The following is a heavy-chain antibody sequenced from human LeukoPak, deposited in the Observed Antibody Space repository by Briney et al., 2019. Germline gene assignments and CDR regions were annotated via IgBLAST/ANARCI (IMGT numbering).Heavy chain of an antibody. CDR1: RYTFTSYD. CDR3: ARGGTDLGYYYYMDV. D-gene: IGHD1-14*01. V-gene: IGHV1-2*04. J-gene: IGHJ6*03. Sequence: ASVKVSCKASRYTFTSYDINWVRQAPGQGLEWMGWINPNGGGTNYAQKFQGWVTMTRDTSITTAYMELSRLTSDDTAVYYCARGGTDLGYYYYMDVWGKGTTVTVSS. CDR2: INPNGGGT.